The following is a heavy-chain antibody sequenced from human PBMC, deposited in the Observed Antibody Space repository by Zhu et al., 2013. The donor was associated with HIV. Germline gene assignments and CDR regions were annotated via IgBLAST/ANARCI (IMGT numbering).Heavy chain of an antibody. CDR2: IFPDDSRI. CDR1: GYSFSSYW. J-gene: IGHJ3*02. CDR3: ARRRRVGYCSGGSCYSGAFDI. V-gene: IGHV5-51*01. D-gene: IGHD2-15*01. Sequence: EVQLVQSGAEVKKPGESLKISCKGSGYSFSSYWIGWXRQMPGKGLEWMGIIFPDDSRIRYGPSFQGQVTISADKYISTAYLQWSSLKASDTAMYYCARRRRVGYCSGGSCYSGAFDIWGQGTMVTVSS.